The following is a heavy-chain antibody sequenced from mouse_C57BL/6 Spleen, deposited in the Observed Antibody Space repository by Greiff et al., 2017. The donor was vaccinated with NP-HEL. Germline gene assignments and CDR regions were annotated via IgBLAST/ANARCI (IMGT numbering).Heavy chain of an antibody. D-gene: IGHD4-1*01. CDR3: ARGTVFYYFDY. CDR1: GYSITSGYY. CDR2: ISYDGSN. J-gene: IGHJ2*01. V-gene: IGHV3-6*01. Sequence: EESGPGLVKPSQSLSLTCSVTGYSITSGYYWNWIRQFPGNKLEWMGYISYDGSNNYNPSLKNRISITRDTSKNQFFLKLNSVTTEDTATYYCARGTVFYYFDYWGQGTTLTVSS.